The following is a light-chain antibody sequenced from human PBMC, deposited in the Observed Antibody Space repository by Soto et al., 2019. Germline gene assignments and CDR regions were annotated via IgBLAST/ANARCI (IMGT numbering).Light chain of an antibody. CDR1: QSVSSN. CDR2: GAS. V-gene: IGKV3-15*01. J-gene: IGKJ1*01. Sequence: EIVMTQSPATLSVSPGERATLSCRASQSVSSNLAWYQQKPGPAPRLLIYGASTRATGIPARFSGSGSGTEFTLTISSLQSEDFAVYYCQQHNNWPGTFGQGNKVEIK. CDR3: QQHNNWPGT.